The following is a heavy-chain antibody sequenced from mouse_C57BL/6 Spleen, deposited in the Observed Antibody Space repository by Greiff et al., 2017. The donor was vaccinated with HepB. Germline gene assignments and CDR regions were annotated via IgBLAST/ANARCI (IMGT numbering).Heavy chain of an antibody. CDR1: GFSLTSYG. CDR2: IWSGGST. Sequence: QVQLQQSGPGLVQPSQSLSITCTVSGFSLTSYGVHWVRQSPGKGLEWLGVIWSGGSTDYNAAFISRLSISKDNSKSQVFFKMNSLQADDTAIYYCARGHEGFAYWGQGTLVTVSA. CDR3: ARGHEGFAY. V-gene: IGHV2-2*01. J-gene: IGHJ3*01. D-gene: IGHD6-1*01.